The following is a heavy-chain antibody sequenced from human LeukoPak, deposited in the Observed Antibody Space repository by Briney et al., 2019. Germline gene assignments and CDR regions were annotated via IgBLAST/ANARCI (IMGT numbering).Heavy chain of an antibody. J-gene: IGHJ4*02. CDR3: ARGGGNCLDY. V-gene: IGHV3-30-3*01. Sequence: QPGGSLRLSCAASGFTFSNYAMSWVRQAPGKGLEWVAVISYDGSNKYYADSVKGRFTISRNNSKNTLYLQMNSLRAEDTAVYYCARGGGNCLDYWGQGTLVAVSS. CDR2: ISYDGSNK. D-gene: IGHD3-16*01. CDR1: GFTFSNYA.